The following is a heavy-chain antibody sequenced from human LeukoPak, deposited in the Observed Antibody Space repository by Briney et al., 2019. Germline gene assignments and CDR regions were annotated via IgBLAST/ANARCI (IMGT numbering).Heavy chain of an antibody. CDR1: GFLFRSFA. J-gene: IGHJ4*02. CDR2: ISGSGDST. D-gene: IGHD5-18*01. Sequence: AGGSLRLSCAASGFLFRSFAMTWVRQAPGKGLQSVAAISGSGDSTYYADSVRGRFTVSRDNSNDILYLQVNSLTVEDTAVYFCTRDPGGGYSPTWYEGLFKYWGQGTLLSVSS. V-gene: IGHV3-23*01. CDR3: TRDPGGGYSPTWYEGLFKY.